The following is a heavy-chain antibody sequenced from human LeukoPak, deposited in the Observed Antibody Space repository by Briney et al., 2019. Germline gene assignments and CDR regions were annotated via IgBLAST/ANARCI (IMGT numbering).Heavy chain of an antibody. CDR3: ARRWNYGRNYYINV. D-gene: IGHD1-7*01. CDR2: INDSGRT. CDR1: GGSFSNYY. V-gene: IGHV4-34*01. Sequence: SETLSLTCAVYGGSFSNYYWSWIRQPPGKGLEWIGEINDSGRTNYNPSLMSRVTVSVDTSKNQFSLRLTSVTATDTAVYYCARRWNYGRNYYINVWGKGATVSVSS. J-gene: IGHJ6*03.